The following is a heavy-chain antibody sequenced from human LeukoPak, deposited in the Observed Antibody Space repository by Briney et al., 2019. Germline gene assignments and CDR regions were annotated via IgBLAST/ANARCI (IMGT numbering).Heavy chain of an antibody. D-gene: IGHD1-26*01. CDR2: MNSDGSST. J-gene: IGHJ3*02. CDR1: GFTFSNYW. CDR3: AVSGSYGAFDI. Sequence: TGGSLRLSCAASGFTFSNYWMQWVRHAPGKGLVWVSHMNSDGSSTSYADSVKGRFTISRDNAKNTVYLQMNSLRAEDMAVYYCAVSGSYGAFDIWGQGTMVTVSS. V-gene: IGHV3-74*01.